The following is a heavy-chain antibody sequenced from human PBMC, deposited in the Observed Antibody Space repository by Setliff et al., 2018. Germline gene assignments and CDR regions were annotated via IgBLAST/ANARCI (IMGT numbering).Heavy chain of an antibody. CDR1: GGSMIGGHYY. V-gene: IGHV4-31*03. CDR2: IYYSGNT. CDR3: ARGHCSSGECPNYFDP. Sequence: SETLSLTCTVSGGSMIGGHYYWSWIRQLTGKGLEWIAYIYYSGNTYYNPSLKSRVTISVDTSKNQFSLKINSVTAADTAVYYCARGHCSSGECPNYFDPWGQGTQVTVSS. J-gene: IGHJ5*02. D-gene: IGHD2-15*01.